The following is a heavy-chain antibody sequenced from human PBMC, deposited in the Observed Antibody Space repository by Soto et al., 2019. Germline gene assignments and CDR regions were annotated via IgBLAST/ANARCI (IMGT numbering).Heavy chain of an antibody. D-gene: IGHD3-22*01. V-gene: IGHV3-NL1*01. CDR2: ISGGGGNT. CDR3: VGGGYYSEDGY. CDR1: GFTFSSYG. Sequence: QVQLVESGGGVVQPGRSLRLSCAASGFTFSSYGMHWVRQAPGKGLEWVSGISGGGGNTNYADSVKGRFTTSRDNSKSTLYLQMNSLRADDTAVYYCVGGGYYSEDGYWGQGTLVTVSS. J-gene: IGHJ4*02.